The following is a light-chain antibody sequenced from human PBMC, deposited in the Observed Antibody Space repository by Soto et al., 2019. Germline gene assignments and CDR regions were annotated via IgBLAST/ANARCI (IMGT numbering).Light chain of an antibody. J-gene: IGLJ3*02. V-gene: IGLV1-47*02. CDR2: SNN. CDR3: AAWDDSLSGNWV. CDR1: SSNIGSNY. Sequence: QSVLTQPPSASGTPGQRVTIPCSGSSSNIGSNYVYWYQQLPGTAPKLLIYSNNQRPSGVPDRFSGSKSGTSASLAISGLRSEDEADYYCAAWDDSLSGNWVFGGGTKLTVL.